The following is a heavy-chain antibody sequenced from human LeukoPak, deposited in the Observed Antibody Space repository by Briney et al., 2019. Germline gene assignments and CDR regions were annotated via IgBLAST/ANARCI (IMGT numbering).Heavy chain of an antibody. V-gene: IGHV3-30*02. J-gene: IGHJ3*02. Sequence: PGGSLRLSCAASGFTFSNYGMHWVRQAPGKGLEWVAFTRFDGSIKYYADSVKGRFTISRDNAKNSLYLQMNSLRAEDTAVYYCARDDYGDDADDAFDIWGQGTMVTVSS. D-gene: IGHD4-17*01. CDR1: GFTFSNYG. CDR3: ARDDYGDDADDAFDI. CDR2: TRFDGSIK.